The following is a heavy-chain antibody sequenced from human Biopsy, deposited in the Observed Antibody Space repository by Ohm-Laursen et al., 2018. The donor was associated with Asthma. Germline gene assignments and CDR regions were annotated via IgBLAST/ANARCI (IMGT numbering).Heavy chain of an antibody. V-gene: IGHV3-30-3*01. CDR3: ARFKRGYSYGYAGVFDY. Sequence: SLRLSCTASGFTFSTYAMHWVRQAPGKGLEWVAVISYDGSNKYYADSVKGRFTNSRDNSKNTLYLQMNSLRDEDTAVYYCARFKRGYSYGYAGVFDYWGQGTPVTVSS. CDR2: ISYDGSNK. CDR1: GFTFSTYA. J-gene: IGHJ4*02. D-gene: IGHD5-18*01.